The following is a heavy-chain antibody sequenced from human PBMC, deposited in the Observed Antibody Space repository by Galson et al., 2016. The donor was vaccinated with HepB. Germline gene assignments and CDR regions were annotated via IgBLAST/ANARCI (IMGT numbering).Heavy chain of an antibody. D-gene: IGHD2-8*01. CDR3: ATQWRS. V-gene: IGHV3-11*01. J-gene: IGHJ4*02. CDR2: IGCGGTPT. Sequence: SLRLSCAASGFTFSDYFMSWLRQAPGKGLEWISYIGCGGTPTYYADSVKGRFTISRDNAKSSLYLEMNSLRAEDKAVYYCATQWRSWGQGTLVTVSA. CDR1: GFTFSDYF.